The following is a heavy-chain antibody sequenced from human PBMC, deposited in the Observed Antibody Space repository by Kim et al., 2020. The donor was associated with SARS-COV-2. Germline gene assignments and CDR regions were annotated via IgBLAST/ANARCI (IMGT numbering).Heavy chain of an antibody. D-gene: IGHD6-19*01. CDR3: ARETAVTGEYYFDF. CDR2: IKRDGSGP. J-gene: IGHJ4*02. Sequence: GGSLRLSCAASGFTFSDYWMHWVRQAPGSGLVWVSRIKRDGSGPTYADSVKGRFTISRDNVKNTPYLQMNSLTDEDTAMYYCARETAVTGEYYFDFWGQG. V-gene: IGHV3-74*01. CDR1: GFTFSDYW.